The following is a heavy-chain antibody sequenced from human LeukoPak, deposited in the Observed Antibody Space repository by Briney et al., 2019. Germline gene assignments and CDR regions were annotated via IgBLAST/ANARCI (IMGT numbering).Heavy chain of an antibody. Sequence: ASVKVSCKASGYTFGGYYIHWVRQAPGQGLEWMGSINPLSGDTDFAQRFRGRITMTRDTSIRTVDMELTRLTSDDTAVYFCAKDAGRSNGYLDYWGQGTLVTVSS. J-gene: IGHJ4*02. CDR2: INPLSGDT. CDR3: AKDAGRSNGYLDY. V-gene: IGHV1-2*02. CDR1: GYTFGGYY. D-gene: IGHD6-25*01.